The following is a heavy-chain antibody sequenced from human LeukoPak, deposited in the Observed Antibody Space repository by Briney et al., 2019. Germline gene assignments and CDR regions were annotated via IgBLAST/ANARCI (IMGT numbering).Heavy chain of an antibody. D-gene: IGHD3-16*01. CDR2: ISSNGRST. Sequence: GGSLRLSCSASGFTFSSYAMHWVRQAPGEGLEYVSAISSNGRSTYYADSVKGRFTISRDNSQNTLYLQMSSLRAEDTAVYYCVKDRTGGGVAFDIWGRGTMVTVSS. CDR3: VKDRTGGGVAFDI. J-gene: IGHJ3*02. V-gene: IGHV3-64D*09. CDR1: GFTFSSYA.